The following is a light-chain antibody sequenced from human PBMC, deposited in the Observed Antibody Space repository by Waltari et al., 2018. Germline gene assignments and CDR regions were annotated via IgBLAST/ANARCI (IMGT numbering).Light chain of an antibody. CDR1: SSNIGSNS. Sequence: QSVLTQPPSASEAARKSVTISCSGSSSNIGSNSVSWYQQLPETAPKLLIYYNVRRASVVSDRFSGSNSGTSASLAISGLQTEDEADYYCAAWDDSLSGPVFGGGTRLTVL. CDR2: YNV. CDR3: AAWDDSLSGPV. J-gene: IGLJ2*01. V-gene: IGLV1-36*01.